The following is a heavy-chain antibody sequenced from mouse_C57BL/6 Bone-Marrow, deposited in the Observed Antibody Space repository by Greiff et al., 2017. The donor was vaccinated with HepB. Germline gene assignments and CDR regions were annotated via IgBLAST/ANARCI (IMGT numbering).Heavy chain of an antibody. CDR1: GFNIKDYY. V-gene: IGHV14-2*01. CDR2: IDPEDGET. Sequence: EVQGVESGAELVKPGASVKLSCTASGFNIKDYYMHWVKQRTEQGLEWIGRIDPEDGETKYAPKFQGQATITADTSSNTAYLQLSSLTSEDTAVYYCARTPLGNWYFDVWGTGTTVTVSS. CDR3: ARTPLGNWYFDV. D-gene: IGHD1-1*02. J-gene: IGHJ1*03.